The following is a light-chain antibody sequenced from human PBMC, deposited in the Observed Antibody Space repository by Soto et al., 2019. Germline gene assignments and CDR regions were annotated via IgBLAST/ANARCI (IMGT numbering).Light chain of an antibody. CDR3: QQYDNWPWT. Sequence: EIVLTQSPSTLSFSPGERATLSCRASQSVSNYLAWYQEKPGQAPRLLIYHASTRATGIPARFSGSGSGTEFTLTISSLQSEDFAVYYCQQYDNWPWTFGQGTKVDIK. CDR1: QSVSNY. V-gene: IGKV3-15*01. J-gene: IGKJ1*01. CDR2: HAS.